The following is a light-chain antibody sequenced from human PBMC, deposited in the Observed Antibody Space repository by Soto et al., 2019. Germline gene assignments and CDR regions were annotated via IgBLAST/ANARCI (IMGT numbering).Light chain of an antibody. CDR3: CSYTTSNTRQIV. Sequence: QPALTQRGSVSESPGQSITISCTGTSSDVGGYNYVSWYQQHPGKAPKFMIYDVSNRPSGVSNRFSGSKSGNTASLTISGLQAEDEADYYCCSYTTSNTRQIVFGTGTKVTVL. V-gene: IGLV2-14*01. J-gene: IGLJ1*01. CDR1: SSDVGGYNY. CDR2: DVS.